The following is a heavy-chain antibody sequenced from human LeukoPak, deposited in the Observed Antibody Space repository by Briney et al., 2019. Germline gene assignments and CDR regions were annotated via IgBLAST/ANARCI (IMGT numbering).Heavy chain of an antibody. Sequence: GGSLRLSCAASGFTFSSYAMSWVRQAPGKGLGWVSAISGVGGSTYYADSVKGRFTISRDNSKNTLYLQMNSLRAEDTAVYYCAKVEQQLVMEYYFDYWGQGTLVTVSS. CDR2: ISGVGGST. V-gene: IGHV3-23*01. J-gene: IGHJ4*02. D-gene: IGHD6-13*01. CDR1: GFTFSSYA. CDR3: AKVEQQLVMEYYFDY.